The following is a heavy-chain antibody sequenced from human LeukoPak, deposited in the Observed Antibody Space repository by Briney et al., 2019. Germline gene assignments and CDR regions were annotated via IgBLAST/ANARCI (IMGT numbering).Heavy chain of an antibody. CDR1: GFTFSSYE. J-gene: IGHJ3*02. D-gene: IGHD3-22*01. CDR2: ISSSGSTI. V-gene: IGHV3-48*03. Sequence: GGSLRLSCTASGFTFSSYEMNWVRQAPGKGLEWVSYISSSGSTISQAVSVKGRFTISRDNAKNSLYLQMNSLRAEDTAVYYCARTSYDTSGDYYGGAFDIWGQGTMVTVSS. CDR3: ARTSYDTSGDYYGGAFDI.